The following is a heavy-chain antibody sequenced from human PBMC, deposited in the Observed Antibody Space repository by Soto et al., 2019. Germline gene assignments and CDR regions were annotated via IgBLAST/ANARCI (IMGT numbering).Heavy chain of an antibody. CDR2: IIPIFGTA. Sequence: SVKVSCKASGGTFSSYAISWVRQAPGQGLEWMGGIIPIFGTANYAQKFQGRVTITADESTSTAYMELSSLRSEDTAVYYCARDKGNYDFWSGYRYYYYGMDVWGQGTTVTVSS. D-gene: IGHD3-3*01. CDR1: GGTFSSYA. CDR3: ARDKGNYDFWSGYRYYYYGMDV. V-gene: IGHV1-69*13. J-gene: IGHJ6*02.